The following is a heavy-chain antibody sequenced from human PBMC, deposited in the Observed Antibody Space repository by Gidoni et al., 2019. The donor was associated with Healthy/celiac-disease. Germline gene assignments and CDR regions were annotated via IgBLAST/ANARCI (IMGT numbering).Heavy chain of an antibody. J-gene: IGHJ6*02. Sequence: QVQLQESGPGLVKPSQTLSLTCTVSGGSISSGGYYWSWIRQHQWKGLEWIGYIYYSGSTYYHPSLKSRVTISLDTSKNQFSLKLSSVTAADTAVYYCARDNGYCSGGSCYSTLYYYYYGMDVWGQGTTVTVSS. CDR3: ARDNGYCSGGSCYSTLYYYYYGMDV. D-gene: IGHD2-15*01. CDR1: GGSISSGGYY. CDR2: IYYSGST. V-gene: IGHV4-31*03.